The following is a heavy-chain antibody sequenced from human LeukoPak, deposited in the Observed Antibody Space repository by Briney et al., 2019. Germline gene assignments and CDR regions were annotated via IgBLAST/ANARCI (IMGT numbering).Heavy chain of an antibody. J-gene: IGHJ4*02. Sequence: SETLSLTCTVSGGSISSSSYYWGWIRQPPGKGLEWIGSNYYGGSTYYNPSLKSRVTISVDTSKNQFSLKLSSVTAADTAVYYCARLWYSSGWLDYWGQGTVVTVSS. CDR2: NYYGGST. CDR3: ARLWYSSGWLDY. D-gene: IGHD6-19*01. CDR1: GGSISSSSYY. V-gene: IGHV4-39*01.